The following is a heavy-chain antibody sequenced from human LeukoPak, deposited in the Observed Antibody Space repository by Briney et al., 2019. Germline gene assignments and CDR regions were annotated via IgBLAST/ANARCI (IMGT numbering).Heavy chain of an antibody. CDR2: ISSSSSYI. CDR1: GFTVSSNY. D-gene: IGHD2-2*01. V-gene: IGHV3-21*01. J-gene: IGHJ6*02. Sequence: GGSLRLSCAASGFTVSSNYMSWVRQAPGKGLEWVSSISSSSSYIYYADSVKGRFTISRDNAKNSLYLQMNSLRAEDTAVYYCARDNVVVPAAIFNYYYYYGMDVWGQGTTVTVSS. CDR3: ARDNVVVPAAIFNYYYYYGMDV.